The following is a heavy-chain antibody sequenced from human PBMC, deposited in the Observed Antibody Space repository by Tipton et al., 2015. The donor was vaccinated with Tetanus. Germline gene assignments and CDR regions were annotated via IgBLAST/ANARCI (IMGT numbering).Heavy chain of an antibody. CDR2: INHTGTT. J-gene: IGHJ2*01. D-gene: IGHD2-21*02. V-gene: IGHV4-34*01. CDR1: SGSISSSY. CDR3: ARGRVVTAVSIIGAHDWYFDH. Sequence: TLSLTCTVSSGSISSSYWSWIRQPPGKGVKWIGEINHTGTTNYNPSLKSQVTISVDTSKNQFSLKPSPVTAADTAVYYCARGRVVTAVSIIGAHDWYFDHWGRGTLVTVSS.